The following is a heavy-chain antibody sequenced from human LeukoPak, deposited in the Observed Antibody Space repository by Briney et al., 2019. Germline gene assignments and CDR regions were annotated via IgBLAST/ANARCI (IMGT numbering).Heavy chain of an antibody. CDR1: GGTFSSYA. D-gene: IGHD4-17*01. CDR2: IIPIFGTA. V-gene: IGHV1-69*06. J-gene: IGHJ4*02. Sequence: GASVTVSCTASGGTFSSYARSWVRQAPGQGLEWIGGIIPIFGTANYAQKSQGSVTITADKPTSTAYMELSSLRSEDTAVYYCARAPADYGDPHFDYWGQGTLVTVSS. CDR3: ARAPADYGDPHFDY.